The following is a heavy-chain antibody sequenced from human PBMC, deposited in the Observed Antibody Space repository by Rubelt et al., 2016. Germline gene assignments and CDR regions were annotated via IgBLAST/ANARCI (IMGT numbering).Heavy chain of an antibody. CDR2: INHSGST. V-gene: IGHV4-34*01. CDR3: ASRSRIAAHYYYYGMDV. J-gene: IGHJ6*02. CDR1: GGSFSGYY. D-gene: IGHD6-6*01. Sequence: QVLLQQWGAGLLKPSQTLSLTCAVYGGSFSGYYWSWIRQPPGKGLEWIGEINHSGSTNYNPSLKSRVTLSVDTSKNQFSLKLSSVTAADTAVYYCASRSRIAAHYYYYGMDVWGQGTTVTVSS.